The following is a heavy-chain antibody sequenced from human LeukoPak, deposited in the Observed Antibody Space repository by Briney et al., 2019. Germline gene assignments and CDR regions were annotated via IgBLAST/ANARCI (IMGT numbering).Heavy chain of an antibody. J-gene: IGHJ4*02. CDR3: AGRYCTNGVCYTGFDY. V-gene: IGHV4-34*01. CDR1: GGSFSGYY. Sequence: SETLSLTCAVYGGSFSGYYWSWIRQPPGKGLEWIGEINHSGSTNYNPSLKSRVTISVDTSKNQFPLKLSSVTAADTAVYYCAGRYCTNGVCYTGFDYWGQGTLVTVSS. D-gene: IGHD2-8*01. CDR2: INHSGST.